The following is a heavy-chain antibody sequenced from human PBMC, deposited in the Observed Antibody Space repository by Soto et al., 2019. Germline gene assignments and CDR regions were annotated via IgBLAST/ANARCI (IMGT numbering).Heavy chain of an antibody. CDR1: GFTFNNYW. V-gene: IGHV3-66*01. J-gene: IGHJ4*01. CDR2: IYSADNT. Sequence: GSLRLSCLASGFTFNNYWMTWVRQAPGKGLECVSIIYSADNTFYLDSVKGRFIISRDNSKNTVYLQMNSLRADDTAVYYCARGSLYWGQGTLVTVSS. CDR3: ARGSLY.